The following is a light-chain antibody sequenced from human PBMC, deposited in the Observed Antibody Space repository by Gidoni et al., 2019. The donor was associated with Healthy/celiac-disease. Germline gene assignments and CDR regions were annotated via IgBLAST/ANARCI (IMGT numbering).Light chain of an antibody. J-gene: IGKJ2*01. V-gene: IGKV1-39*01. Sequence: DIQMTQSPSSLSASVGDRVTITCRASQSISSYLNWYQQKPEKAPKLLIYAASSLQSGVPSRFSGSGSGTDCTLTISSLQPEDCATYYCQQSYSTPPYTFGQGTKLEIK. CDR1: QSISSY. CDR2: AAS. CDR3: QQSYSTPPYT.